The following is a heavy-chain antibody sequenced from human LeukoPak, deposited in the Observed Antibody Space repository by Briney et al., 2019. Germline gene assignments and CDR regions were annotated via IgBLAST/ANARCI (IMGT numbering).Heavy chain of an antibody. D-gene: IGHD3-16*01. V-gene: IGHV3-33*01. Sequence: PGGSLRLSCAASGFTFSSYGMHWVRQAPGKGLEWVAVIWYNGSNKYYADSVKGRFTISRDNSKNTLYLQMNSPRAEDTAVYYCATPYGFYNWFDPWGQGTLVTVSS. CDR3: ATPYGFYNWFDP. CDR2: IWYNGSNK. CDR1: GFTFSSYG. J-gene: IGHJ5*02.